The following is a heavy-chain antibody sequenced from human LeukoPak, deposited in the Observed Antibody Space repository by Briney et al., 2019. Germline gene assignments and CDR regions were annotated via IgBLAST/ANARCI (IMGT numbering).Heavy chain of an antibody. CDR1: GYTFTSYY. Sequence: ASVKVSSKASGYTFTSYYMHWVRQAPGQGREWMGIINPSGGSTSYAQKFQGRVTMTRDTSTSTVYMELSSLTSEDTAVYYCATSVVVVAALDYWGQGTLVTVSS. CDR3: ATSVVVVAALDY. J-gene: IGHJ4*02. CDR2: INPSGGST. D-gene: IGHD2-15*01. V-gene: IGHV1-46*01.